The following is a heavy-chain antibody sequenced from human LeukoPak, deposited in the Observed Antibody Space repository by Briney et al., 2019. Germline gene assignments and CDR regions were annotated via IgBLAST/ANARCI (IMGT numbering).Heavy chain of an antibody. CDR3: ARGRGRYCSSTSCRNWFDP. V-gene: IGHV4-34*01. CDR2: INHSGST. D-gene: IGHD2-2*01. CDR1: GGSFSGYY. Sequence: SETLSLTCAVYGGSFSGYYWSWLRQPPGKGLEWIGEINHSGSTNYNPSLKSRVTISVDTSKNQFSLKLSSVTAADTAVYYCARGRGRYCSSTSCRNWFDPWGQGTLVTVSS. J-gene: IGHJ5*02.